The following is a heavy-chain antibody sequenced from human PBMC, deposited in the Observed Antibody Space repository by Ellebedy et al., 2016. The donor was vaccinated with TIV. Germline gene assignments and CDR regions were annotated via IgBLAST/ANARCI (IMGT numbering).Heavy chain of an antibody. CDR1: GLSFRSYW. Sequence: GESLKISCAVSGLSFRSYWMSWVRQAPGKGLEWVANINQDGSEKYYVDSVRGRLTISRDNAKNSLYLQMNSLRAEDTAFYYCATDGSYGDYLSPTHAFENWGQGTMVIVSS. CDR3: ATDGSYGDYLSPTHAFEN. CDR2: INQDGSEK. J-gene: IGHJ3*02. V-gene: IGHV3-7*01. D-gene: IGHD4-17*01.